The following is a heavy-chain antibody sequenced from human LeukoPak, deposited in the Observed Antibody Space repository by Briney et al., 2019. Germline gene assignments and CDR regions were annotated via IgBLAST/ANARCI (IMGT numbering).Heavy chain of an antibody. CDR3: ARGTTVVTSNYYYMDV. J-gene: IGHJ6*03. CDR2: IIPIFGTA. Sequence: SVKVSCKASGGTFSSYAISWVRQAPGQGLEWMGGIIPIFGTANYAQRFQGRVTITADESTSTAYMELSSLRSEDTAVYYCARGTTVVTSNYYYMDVWGKGTTVTVSS. V-gene: IGHV1-69*13. CDR1: GGTFSSYA. D-gene: IGHD4-23*01.